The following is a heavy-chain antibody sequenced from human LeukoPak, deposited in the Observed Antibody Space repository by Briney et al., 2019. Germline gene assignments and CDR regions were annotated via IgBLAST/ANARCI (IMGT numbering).Heavy chain of an antibody. D-gene: IGHD2-15*01. CDR3: ARERVGYCSGGSCYSEYYFDY. Sequence: SETLSLTCTVSGGSISSGVYYWSWIRQHPGKGLEWIGYIYYSGSTYYNPSLKSRVTISVDTSKNQFSLKLSSVTAADTAVYYCARERVGYCSGGSCYSEYYFDYWGQGTLVTVSS. J-gene: IGHJ4*02. CDR2: IYYSGST. CDR1: GGSISSGVYY. V-gene: IGHV4-31*03.